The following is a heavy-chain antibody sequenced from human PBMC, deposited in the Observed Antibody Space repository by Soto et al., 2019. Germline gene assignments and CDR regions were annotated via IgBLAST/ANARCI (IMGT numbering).Heavy chain of an antibody. CDR1: GGTFSSNA. Sequence: QVQLVQSGAEVKKPGSSVTVTCKASGGTFSSNAISWVRQAPGQGLEWMGGIIPIFGTAHYAQKFQGRVTITADESTSTASMELSSLKSEDTAVYDCATGGRGYRSAPRFYFEFWGQGTLVTVSS. D-gene: IGHD5-18*01. J-gene: IGHJ4*02. CDR2: IIPIFGTA. CDR3: ATGGRGYRSAPRFYFEF. V-gene: IGHV1-69*12.